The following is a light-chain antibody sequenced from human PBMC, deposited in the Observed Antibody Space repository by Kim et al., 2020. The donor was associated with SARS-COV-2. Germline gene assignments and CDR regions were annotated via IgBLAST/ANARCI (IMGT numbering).Light chain of an antibody. CDR3: QQSYSTPWT. CDR2: AAS. Sequence: ASVGDRVTITCRASRSISSYLNWYQQKPGKAPELLIYAASSLQSGVPSRFSGGGSGTDFTLTISNLQPEDFATYYCQQSYSTPWTFGQGTKVDIK. CDR1: RSISSY. V-gene: IGKV1-39*01. J-gene: IGKJ1*01.